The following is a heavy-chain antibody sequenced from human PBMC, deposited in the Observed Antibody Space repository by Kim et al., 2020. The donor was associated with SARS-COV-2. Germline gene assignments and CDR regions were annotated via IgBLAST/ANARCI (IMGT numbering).Heavy chain of an antibody. J-gene: IGHJ4*02. D-gene: IGHD1-26*01. CDR3: ARDAPVGSHFDY. V-gene: IGHV6-1*01. Sequence: HYAESVKSRITISPDTSKNQFSRQLSSVTTEDTAVYYCARDAPVGSHFDYWGQGTLVTVSS.